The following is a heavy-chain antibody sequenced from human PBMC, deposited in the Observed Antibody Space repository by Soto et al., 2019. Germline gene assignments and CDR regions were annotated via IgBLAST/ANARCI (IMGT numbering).Heavy chain of an antibody. CDR1: GFTFSNYA. J-gene: IGHJ4*02. CDR3: AKLARLRGTFDY. Sequence: GGSLRLSCAASGFTFSNYAMSWVRQTPGKGLEWVSTISGSGDSTYYAESVKGRFTISRDNSKSTLYLQMNSLRAEDTAVFYCAKLARLRGTFDYWGQGTLVTVSS. CDR2: ISGSGDST. D-gene: IGHD1-7*01. V-gene: IGHV3-23*01.